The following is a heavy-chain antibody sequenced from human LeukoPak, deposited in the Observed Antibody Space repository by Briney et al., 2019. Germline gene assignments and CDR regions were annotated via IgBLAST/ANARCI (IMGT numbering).Heavy chain of an antibody. CDR1: GGTFSSYA. V-gene: IGHV1-69*05. Sequence: SVKVSCEASGGTFSSYAISWVRQAPGQGLEWMGGIIPIFGTANYAQKFQGRVTITTDESTSTAYMELSSLRSEDTAVYYCARDSSRSPPPIMAARPPYDAFDIWGQGTMVTVSS. CDR3: ARDSSRSPPPIMAARPPYDAFDI. D-gene: IGHD6-6*01. CDR2: IIPIFGTA. J-gene: IGHJ3*02.